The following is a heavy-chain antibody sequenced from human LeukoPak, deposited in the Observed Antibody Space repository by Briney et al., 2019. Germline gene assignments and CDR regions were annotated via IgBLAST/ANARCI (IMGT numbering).Heavy chain of an antibody. Sequence: GGSLRLSCAVSGFTVSSNYMSWVRQAPGKGLEWVSVIYSGGTTCYADSVKGQFTISRDNSKNTLYLQMNSLRAEDTAVYYCARDSSGWYGWFDPWGQGTLVTVSS. J-gene: IGHJ5*02. CDR2: IYSGGTT. CDR3: ARDSSGWYGWFDP. D-gene: IGHD6-19*01. CDR1: GFTVSSNY. V-gene: IGHV3-53*01.